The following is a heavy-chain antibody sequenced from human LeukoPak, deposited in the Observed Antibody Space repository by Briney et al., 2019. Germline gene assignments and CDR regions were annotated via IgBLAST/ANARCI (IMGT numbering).Heavy chain of an antibody. Sequence: PGRSLRLSCAASGFTFSDFAMHWVRQAPGKGLEWVAVVSYDGINKYYADSVRGRVSISRDNSKNTLYLQMNSLRPEDTAVYFCRGTYYDSSAFFDLWGRGTLVTVSS. CDR3: RGTYYDSSAFFDL. D-gene: IGHD3-22*01. CDR2: VSYDGINK. J-gene: IGHJ4*02. CDR1: GFTFSDFA. V-gene: IGHV3-30*04.